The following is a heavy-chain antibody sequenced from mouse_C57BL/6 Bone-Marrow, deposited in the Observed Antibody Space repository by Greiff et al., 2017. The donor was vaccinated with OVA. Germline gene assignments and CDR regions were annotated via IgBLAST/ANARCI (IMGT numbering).Heavy chain of an antibody. V-gene: IGHV14-4*01. CDR3: TTITTVVAGNY. Sequence: VQLQQSGAELVRPGASVKLSCTASGFNIKDDYMHWVKQRPEQGLEWIGWIDPENGDTEYASKFQGKATITADTSSNTAYLQLSSLTSEDTAVYYCTTITTVVAGNYWGQGTTRTVSS. CDR1: GFNIKDDY. D-gene: IGHD1-1*01. CDR2: IDPENGDT. J-gene: IGHJ2*01.